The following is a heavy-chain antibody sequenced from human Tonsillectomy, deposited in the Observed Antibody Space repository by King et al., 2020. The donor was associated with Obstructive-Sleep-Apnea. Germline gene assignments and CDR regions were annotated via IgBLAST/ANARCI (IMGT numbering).Heavy chain of an antibody. J-gene: IGHJ4*02. CDR3: ARAQGGWFGY. D-gene: IGHD6-19*01. Sequence: VQLQQWGAGLLKPSETLSLTCAVYGGSFSGYYWSWIRQPPGKGLEWIGEINHSGSTNYNPSLKSRVTLSVDTSKNQFSLKLSSVTAADTAVYYCARAQGGWFGYWGQGTLVTVSS. CDR2: INHSGST. CDR1: GGSFSGYY. V-gene: IGHV4-34*01.